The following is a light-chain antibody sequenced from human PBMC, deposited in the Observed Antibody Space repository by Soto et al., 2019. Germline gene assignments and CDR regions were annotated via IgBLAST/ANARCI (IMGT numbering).Light chain of an antibody. V-gene: IGKV4-1*01. CDR1: QSVLYSSNKKNY. CDR2: WAS. J-gene: IGKJ1*01. CDR3: QQSYSTPRT. Sequence: DIVMTQSPDSLAVSLGERATINRKSSQSVLYSSNKKNYLAGYQQKSGQSPKVLIYWASTRESGVPDRFSGSGSGTDFTLTISSLQAEDAAVYYCQQSYSTPRTFGQGTKVEIK.